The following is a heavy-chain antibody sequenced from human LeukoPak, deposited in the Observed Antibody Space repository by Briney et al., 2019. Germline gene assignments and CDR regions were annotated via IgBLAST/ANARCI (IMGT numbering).Heavy chain of an antibody. D-gene: IGHD6-13*01. Sequence: GGSLRLSCAASGFTFSSYAMSWVRQAPGKGLEWVSAISGSGGSTYYADSVKGRFTISRDNSKNTLYLQMNSLRAEDTAVYYCAKDSSSWFFVCIGFDPWGQGTLVTVSS. V-gene: IGHV3-23*01. CDR3: AKDSSSWFFVCIGFDP. CDR2: ISGSGGST. J-gene: IGHJ5*02. CDR1: GFTFSSYA.